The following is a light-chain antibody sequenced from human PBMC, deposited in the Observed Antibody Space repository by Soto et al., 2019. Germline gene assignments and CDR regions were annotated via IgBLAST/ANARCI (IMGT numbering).Light chain of an antibody. CDR3: SSYAGSNNRYV. CDR2: EVS. Sequence: QSALTQPPSASGSPGQSLTISCTGTSSDVGGYNFVSWYQQHPDKAPKLIIYEVSKRPSGVPDRFSGSKSGNTASLTVSGLQAEDEANYYCSSYAGSNNRYVFGTGTKVTVL. J-gene: IGLJ1*01. CDR1: SSDVGGYNF. V-gene: IGLV2-8*01.